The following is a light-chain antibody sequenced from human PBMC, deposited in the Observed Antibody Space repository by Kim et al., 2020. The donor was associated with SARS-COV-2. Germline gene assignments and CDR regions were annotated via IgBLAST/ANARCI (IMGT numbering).Light chain of an antibody. Sequence: PGQSVTISCNGVNIDFDTYYYFSWYQQHPGKAPKLIIHEVDKRPSGVPHRFSGSRSGDTASLTVSGLQPEDEAHYYCSCFSDNNLLLGGGTQLTVL. V-gene: IGLV2-8*01. CDR1: NIDFDTYYY. J-gene: IGLJ2*01. CDR2: EVD. CDR3: SCFSDNNLL.